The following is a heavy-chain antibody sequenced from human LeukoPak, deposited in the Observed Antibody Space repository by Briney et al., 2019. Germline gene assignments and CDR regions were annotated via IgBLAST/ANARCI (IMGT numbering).Heavy chain of an antibody. V-gene: IGHV1-46*01. Sequence: ASVKVSCKASGYTFTNYYIHWVRQAPGQGLEWMGLINPGGDNTDYAQNFQGRVTMTRDTSTSTVYMGLSSLRSEDTAVYYCARIRDGYNDAYDIWGQGAMVTVSS. CDR2: INPGGDNT. CDR3: ARIRDGYNDAYDI. CDR1: GYTFTNYY. J-gene: IGHJ3*02. D-gene: IGHD5-24*01.